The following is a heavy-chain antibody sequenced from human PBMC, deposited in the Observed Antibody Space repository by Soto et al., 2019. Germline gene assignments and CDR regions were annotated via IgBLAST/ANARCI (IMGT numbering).Heavy chain of an antibody. D-gene: IGHD5-18*01. V-gene: IGHV3-33*01. Sequence: GGSLRLSCAASGFTFSSYGMHWVRQAPGKGLEWVAVIWYDGSNKYYADSVKGRFTISRDNSKNTLYLQMNSLRAEDTAVYYCARDSRGYSYRYFDYWGQGTLVTVSS. CDR3: ARDSRGYSYRYFDY. J-gene: IGHJ4*02. CDR2: IWYDGSNK. CDR1: GFTFSSYG.